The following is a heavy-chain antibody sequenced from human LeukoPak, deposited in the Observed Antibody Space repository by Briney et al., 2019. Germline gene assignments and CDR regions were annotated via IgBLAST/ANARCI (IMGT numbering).Heavy chain of an antibody. CDR2: ISAYNGNT. D-gene: IGHD3-10*01. V-gene: IGHV1-18*01. CDR1: GYTFTSYG. Sequence: ASVKVSCKASGYTFTSYGISWVRQAPGQGLEWMGWISAYNGNTNYAQKLQGRVTMTTDTSTSTAYTELRSLRSDDTAVYYCARDRARYGMDVWGQGTTVTVSS. CDR3: ARDRARYGMDV. J-gene: IGHJ6*02.